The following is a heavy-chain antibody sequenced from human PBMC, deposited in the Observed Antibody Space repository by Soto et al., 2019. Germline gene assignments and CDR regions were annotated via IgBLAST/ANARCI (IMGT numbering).Heavy chain of an antibody. D-gene: IGHD3-22*01. J-gene: IGHJ5*02. CDR1: RRSISSGGYY. V-gene: IGHV4-31*03. Sequence: SETLSLTCTVSRRSISSGGYYWSWIRQHPVKGLEWIGYIYYSGSTYYNPSLTSRATISVDTSKSQFSLKLSSVTAADTAVYYCARGPPLYYYDSSGLYGFDPWGQGTLVTVSS. CDR3: ARGPPLYYYDSSGLYGFDP. CDR2: IYYSGST.